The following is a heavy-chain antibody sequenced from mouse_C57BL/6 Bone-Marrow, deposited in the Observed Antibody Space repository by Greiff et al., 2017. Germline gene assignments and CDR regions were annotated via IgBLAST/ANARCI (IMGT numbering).Heavy chain of an antibody. CDR1: GYTFTSYW. D-gene: IGHD2-3*01. Sequence: QVQLQQPGAELVKPGASVKLSCKASGYTFTSYWMHWVKQRPGQGLEWIGMIHPNSGSTNYNEKFKSKATLTVDKSSSTAYMQLSSLTSEGSAVYYCASYDGYPYYFDYWGQGTTLTVSS. J-gene: IGHJ2*01. CDR3: ASYDGYPYYFDY. V-gene: IGHV1-64*01. CDR2: IHPNSGST.